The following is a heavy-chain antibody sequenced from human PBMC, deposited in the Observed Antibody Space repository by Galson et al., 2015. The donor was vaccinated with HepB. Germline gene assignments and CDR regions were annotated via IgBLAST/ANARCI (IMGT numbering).Heavy chain of an antibody. D-gene: IGHD3-10*01. V-gene: IGHV3-64D*06. CDR1: GFTFRNYA. J-gene: IGHJ4*02. CDR2: IRENGAIT. Sequence: SLRLSCAGSGFTFRNYAMRWVRQAPGKGLEFVSAIRENGAITYYADSVKDRFNISRDNSKNTLYLQMSNLAPEDTALYYCVKVNYGSGSFLDYWGQGALVTVSS. CDR3: VKVNYGSGSFLDY.